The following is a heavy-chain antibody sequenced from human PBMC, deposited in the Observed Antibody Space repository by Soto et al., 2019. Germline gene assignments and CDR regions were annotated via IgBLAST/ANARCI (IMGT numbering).Heavy chain of an antibody. Sequence: PSETLSLTCTVSGYSISSGYYWSWIRQTPGKGLEWIGSIYYSGRTYYNPSFKSRVTISIDTSKNQFSLKLSSVTATDTAVYYCARQRTTVVTQAYFDHWGQGALVTVSS. J-gene: IGHJ4*02. D-gene: IGHD2-21*02. CDR3: ARQRTTVVTQAYFDH. V-gene: IGHV4-38-2*02. CDR1: GYSISSGYY. CDR2: IYYSGRT.